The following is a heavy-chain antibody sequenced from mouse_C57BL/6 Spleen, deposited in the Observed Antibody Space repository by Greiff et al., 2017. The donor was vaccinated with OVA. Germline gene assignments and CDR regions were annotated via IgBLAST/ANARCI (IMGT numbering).Heavy chain of an antibody. CDR1: GFSFPCYA. CDR3: ATITTEKYAMDY. CDR2: IWTGGGT. J-gene: IGHJ4*01. D-gene: IGHD1-1*01. V-gene: IGHV2-9-1*01. Sequence: VQLQPSGPCLVAPSQCLSLTCTFSGFSFPCYAICWFRQPPGTGLALLGVIWTGGGTNYNSALKSRLSISKDNSKSQVFLKMNSLQTDDTARYYCATITTEKYAMDYWGQGTSVTVSS.